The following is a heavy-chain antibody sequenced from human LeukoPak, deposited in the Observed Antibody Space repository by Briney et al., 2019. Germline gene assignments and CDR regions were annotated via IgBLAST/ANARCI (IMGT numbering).Heavy chain of an antibody. D-gene: IGHD3-10*01. CDR3: ARDRKRVTMVMALAT. J-gene: IGHJ5*02. CDR1: GYTFDDYG. Sequence: GGSLTLSCAASGYTFDDYGLSWVRQVPGKGLEWVAAIDWNGGSTGYADSVKGRFTISRDNAKNFLYLQMNSLRAEDTAIYYCARDRKRVTMVMALATWGQGTLVTVSS. V-gene: IGHV3-20*04. CDR2: IDWNGGST.